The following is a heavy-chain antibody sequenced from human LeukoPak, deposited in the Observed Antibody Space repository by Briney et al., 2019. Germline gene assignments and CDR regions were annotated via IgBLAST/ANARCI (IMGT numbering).Heavy chain of an antibody. V-gene: IGHV4-31*03. CDR2: IQPSGML. D-gene: IGHD3-22*01. Sequence: SQTLSLTCTVAGASFNSDDQYWNWIRQSPWKGLEWIGSIQPSGMLYNNPSLESRVTMSRDTSKNKFSLNLNSVTAADTAVYFCSRGLDSRKLGYWGQGILVTVSS. CDR1: GASFNSDDQY. J-gene: IGHJ4*02. CDR3: SRGLDSRKLGY.